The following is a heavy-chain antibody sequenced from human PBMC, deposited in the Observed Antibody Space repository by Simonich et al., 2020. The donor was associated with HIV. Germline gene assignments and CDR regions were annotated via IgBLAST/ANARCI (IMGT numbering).Heavy chain of an antibody. D-gene: IGHD6-13*01. Sequence: EVQLVQSGAEVKKPGESLKISCKGSGYSFTNYWIGWVRQMPGEGLEWMGIIYPGDADTRNSPSFQGQVTISADKSISTADLQWSSLKASDTAMYYCARHGLTHAAAGQSFDYWGQGTLVTVSS. V-gene: IGHV5-51*01. J-gene: IGHJ4*02. CDR2: IYPGDADT. CDR3: ARHGLTHAAAGQSFDY. CDR1: GYSFTNYW.